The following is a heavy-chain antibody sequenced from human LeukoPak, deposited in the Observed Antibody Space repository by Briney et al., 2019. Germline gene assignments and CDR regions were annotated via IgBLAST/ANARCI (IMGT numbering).Heavy chain of an antibody. Sequence: SEPLSLTCTVSGGSITSTSYYWGWIRQPPGKGLEWIGSVYYGGNTYYNPSLKSRVTILVDRSKNHFSLKLNSATVADTAIYYCASGYSSAWYVAAPSNGMDVWGQGTTVTVSS. CDR3: ASGYSSAWYVAAPSNGMDV. D-gene: IGHD6-13*01. V-gene: IGHV4-39*07. J-gene: IGHJ6*02. CDR1: GGSITSTSYY. CDR2: VYYGGNT.